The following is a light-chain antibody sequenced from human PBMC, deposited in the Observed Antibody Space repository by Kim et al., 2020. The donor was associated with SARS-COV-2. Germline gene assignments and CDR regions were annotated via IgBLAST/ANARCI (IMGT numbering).Light chain of an antibody. V-gene: IGLV3-21*04. CDR3: QVWDSVNDHPYV. Sequence: SYELTQPPSVSVAPGKTARITCGGDIIGTKRVHWHQQKPGQAPVLVIYYDTDRPSGIPERFSGSSSGNTATLTISRVDAGDEADYYCQVWDSVNDHPYVFGTGTKVTVL. CDR2: YDT. J-gene: IGLJ1*01. CDR1: IIGTKR.